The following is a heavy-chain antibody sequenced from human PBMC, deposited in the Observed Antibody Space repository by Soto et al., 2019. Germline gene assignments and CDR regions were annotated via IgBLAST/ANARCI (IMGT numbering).Heavy chain of an antibody. V-gene: IGHV3-11*06. CDR3: ARQARVADY. Sequence: PGGSLRLSCAASGFTFSDYYMSWIRQAPGKGLEWVSYISGSSSSTNYADSVKGRFTISRDNAKSSLYLQMNSLRAEDTAVYYCARQARVADYWGQGTLVTVSS. CDR1: GFTFSDYY. J-gene: IGHJ4*02. CDR2: ISGSSSST.